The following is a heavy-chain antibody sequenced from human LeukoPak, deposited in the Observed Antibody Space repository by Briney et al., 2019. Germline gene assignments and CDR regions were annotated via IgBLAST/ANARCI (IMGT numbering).Heavy chain of an antibody. J-gene: IGHJ4*02. CDR1: GGSISSSSYY. CDR3: AVQRYDILTGLDY. Sequence: SETLSLTCTVSGGSISSSSYYWGWIRQPPGKGLEWIGSIYYSGSTYYNPSLKSRVTISVDTSKNQFSLKLSSVTAADTAVYYCAVQRYDILTGLDYWGQGTLVTVYS. V-gene: IGHV4-39*01. D-gene: IGHD3-9*01. CDR2: IYYSGST.